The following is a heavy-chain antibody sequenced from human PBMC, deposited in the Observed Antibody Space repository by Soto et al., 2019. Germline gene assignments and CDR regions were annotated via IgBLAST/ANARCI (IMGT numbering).Heavy chain of an antibody. Sequence: SQTLSVTCAISGDSGSSNSGAWNWIRQSPSRGLEWLGRTYYRSKWLNDYAVSVKSRMTINADTSKNQFSLHLNSVTPEDTAVYYGASEFAGTIQHWGPGTLVTVCS. CDR1: GDSGSSNSGA. V-gene: IGHV6-1*01. D-gene: IGHD6-13*01. J-gene: IGHJ1*01. CDR3: ASEFAGTIQH. CDR2: TYYRSKWLN.